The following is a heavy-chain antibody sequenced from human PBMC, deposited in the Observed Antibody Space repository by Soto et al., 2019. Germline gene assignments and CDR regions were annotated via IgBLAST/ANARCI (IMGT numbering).Heavy chain of an antibody. Sequence: GGSLRLSCTASGFTFRDYAMTWVRQAPGKGLECVSGIYGSGGGIQYADSVKGRFTISRDNYRNTLYLQMNSLRDEDTAVYYCAKDLVSGDGLWLMDEWGQGTPVTVS. CDR3: AKDLVSGDGLWLMDE. V-gene: IGHV3-23*01. J-gene: IGHJ4*02. CDR1: GFTFRDYA. CDR2: IYGSGGGI. D-gene: IGHD2-21*02.